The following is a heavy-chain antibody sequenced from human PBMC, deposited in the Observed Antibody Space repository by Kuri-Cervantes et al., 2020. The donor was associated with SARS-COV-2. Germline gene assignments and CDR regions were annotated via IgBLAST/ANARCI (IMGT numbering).Heavy chain of an antibody. J-gene: IGHJ6*02. D-gene: IGHD3-3*01. CDR1: GFTFSSYA. CDR3: ARDMPAKDERTYYDFWSGSAPTTIYGMDV. CDR2: ISSSSSYI. Sequence: GESLKISCAASGFTFSSYAMSWVRQAPGKGLEWVSSISSSSSYIYYADSVKGRFTISRDNAKNSLYLQMNSLRAEDTAVYYCARDMPAKDERTYYDFWSGSAPTTIYGMDVWGQGTTVTVSS. V-gene: IGHV3-21*01.